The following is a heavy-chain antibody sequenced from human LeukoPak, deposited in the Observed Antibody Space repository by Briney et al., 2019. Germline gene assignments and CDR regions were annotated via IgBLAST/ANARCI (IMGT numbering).Heavy chain of an antibody. J-gene: IGHJ4*02. D-gene: IGHD3-10*01. CDR2: INPNSGGT. V-gene: IGHV1-2*02. CDR3: ARDRHYYGSGSYYNR. CDR1: GYTFTGYY. Sequence: ASVKVSCKASGYTFTGYYMHWVRQAPGQGLEWMGWINPNSGGTNYAQKFQGRVTMTRDTSISTAYMELSRLRSDDTAVYYCARDRHYYGSGSYYNRWGQGTLVTVSS.